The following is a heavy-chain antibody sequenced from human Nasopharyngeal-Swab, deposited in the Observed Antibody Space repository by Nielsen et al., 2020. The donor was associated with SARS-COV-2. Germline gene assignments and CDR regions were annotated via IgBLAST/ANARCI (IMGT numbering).Heavy chain of an antibody. V-gene: IGHV1-18*01. CDR2: ISAYNGNT. Sequence: ASVKVSCKASGYNFTSYAMNWVRQAPGQGLEWMGWISAYNGNTNYAQKLQGRVTMTTDTSTSTAYMELRSLRSDDTAVYYCARDMGSIFGVVILFDYWGQGTLVTVSS. CDR1: GYNFTSYA. D-gene: IGHD3-3*01. J-gene: IGHJ4*02. CDR3: ARDMGSIFGVVILFDY.